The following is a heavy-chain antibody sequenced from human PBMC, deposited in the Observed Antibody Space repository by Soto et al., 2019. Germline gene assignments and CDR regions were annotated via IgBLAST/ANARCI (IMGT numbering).Heavy chain of an antibody. CDR1: GGAISSYY. V-gene: IGHV4-59*01. CDR3: ARAARPGMFDP. CDR2: IYYSGST. Sequence: ASETLSLACTVSGGAISSYYWSWIRQPPGKGLEWIGYIYYSGSTNYNPSLKSRVTISVDTSKNQFSLKLSSVTAADTAVYYCARAARPGMFDPWGQGTLVTVSS. J-gene: IGHJ5*02. D-gene: IGHD6-6*01.